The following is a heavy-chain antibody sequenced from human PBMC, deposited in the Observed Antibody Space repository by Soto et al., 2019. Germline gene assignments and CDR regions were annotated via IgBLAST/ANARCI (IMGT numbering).Heavy chain of an antibody. V-gene: IGHV1-46*03. J-gene: IGHJ5*01. CDR1: GYTFTSYY. D-gene: IGHD3-10*01. CDR2: INPSGGST. CDR3: ARDQGLWFGELLGDDPYNWFDS. Sequence: GASVKVSCKASGYTFTSYYIHWVRQAPGQGLEWMGIINPSGGSTSYAQKFQGRVTMTRDTSTSTVYMELSSLKSEDTAVYYCARDQGLWFGELLGDDPYNWFDSWGQGTLVTVS.